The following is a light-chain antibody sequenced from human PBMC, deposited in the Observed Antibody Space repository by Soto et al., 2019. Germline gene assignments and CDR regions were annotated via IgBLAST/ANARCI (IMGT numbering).Light chain of an antibody. Sequence: SYELTQPPSVSVSPGQTARITCSGDALPKQYAYWYQQKPGQAPVLVIYKDSERPSGIPERFSGSSSGTTVTLTISGVQSEDEADYYCQSADSSDTPYVVFGGGTKLTVL. V-gene: IGLV3-25*03. CDR3: QSADSSDTPYVV. CDR1: ALPKQY. CDR2: KDS. J-gene: IGLJ2*01.